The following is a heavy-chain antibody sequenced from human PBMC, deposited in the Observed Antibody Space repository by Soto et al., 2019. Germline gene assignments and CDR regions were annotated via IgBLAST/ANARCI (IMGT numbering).Heavy chain of an antibody. D-gene: IGHD4-17*01. CDR2: IGTAGDT. CDR1: GFTFSSYD. J-gene: IGHJ4*02. Sequence: EVQLVESGGGLVQPGGSLRLSCAASGFTFSSYDMHWVRQATGKGLEWVSAIGTAGDTYYPGSVKGRFTISRENAKNSLYLQMNSLRAGDTAVYYCARGSNDYGDPRDFDYWGQGTLVTVSS. V-gene: IGHV3-13*01. CDR3: ARGSNDYGDPRDFDY.